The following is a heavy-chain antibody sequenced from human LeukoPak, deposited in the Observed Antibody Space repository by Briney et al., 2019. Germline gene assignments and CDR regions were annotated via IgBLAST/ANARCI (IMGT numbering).Heavy chain of an antibody. CDR1: GYTFTSYG. CDR3: ARGGSELLWFGELLTSGNWFDP. D-gene: IGHD3-10*01. V-gene: IGHV1-18*01. Sequence: GASAKVSCKASGYTFTSYGISWVRQAPGQGLEWMGWISAYNGNTNYAQKLQGRVTMTTDTSTSTAYMELRSLRSDDTAVYYCARGGSELLWFGELLTSGNWFDPWGQGTLVTVSS. J-gene: IGHJ5*02. CDR2: ISAYNGNT.